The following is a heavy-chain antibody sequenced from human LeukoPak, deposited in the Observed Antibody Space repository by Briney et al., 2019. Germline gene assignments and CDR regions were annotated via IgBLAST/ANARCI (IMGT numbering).Heavy chain of an antibody. CDR2: ISGSGGST. D-gene: IGHD3-16*01. V-gene: IGHV3-23*01. CDR3: ASITSVPPFDY. J-gene: IGHJ4*02. Sequence: GSLRLSCAAPGFPFSSYAMSWVRQAPGKGLEWVSAISGSGGSTYYADSVKGRFTISRDNSKNTLYLQMNSLRAEDTAVYYCASITSVPPFDYWGQGTLVTVSS. CDR1: GFPFSSYA.